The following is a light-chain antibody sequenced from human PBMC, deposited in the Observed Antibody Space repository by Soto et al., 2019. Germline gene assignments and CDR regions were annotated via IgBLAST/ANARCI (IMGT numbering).Light chain of an antibody. Sequence: DIQMTQSPSSLSASVGDRVTITCRASQSISSYLNWYQQKPGKAPKLLIYAASSLQSGVPSRFSGSGSGTDFTLTISSLQPEDFATYYCRQSYSTPQALTFGGGTKVDIK. CDR2: AAS. J-gene: IGKJ4*01. V-gene: IGKV1-39*01. CDR3: RQSYSTPQALT. CDR1: QSISSY.